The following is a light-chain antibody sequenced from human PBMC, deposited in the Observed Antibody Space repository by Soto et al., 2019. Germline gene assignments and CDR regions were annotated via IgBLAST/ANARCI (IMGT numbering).Light chain of an antibody. CDR1: MRDVGAYNL. J-gene: IGLJ7*01. CDR2: AVR. Sequence: QSALTQPASVSGSPGQSITISCAGTMRDVGAYNLVSWYQQHPGRAPQLIIYAVRNRPSGISFRFSGSKSGNTASLTISGLQAEDEADYYCSSYTSKSSLIFGGGTQLTVL. CDR3: SSYTSKSSLI. V-gene: IGLV2-14*01.